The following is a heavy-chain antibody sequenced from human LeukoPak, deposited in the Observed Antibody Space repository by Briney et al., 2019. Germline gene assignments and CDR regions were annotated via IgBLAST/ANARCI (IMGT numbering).Heavy chain of an antibody. CDR3: AKAIDYGDYRADYGMDV. J-gene: IGHJ6*02. CDR1: GLTFGDYA. Sequence: GGSLRLSCAASGLTFGDYAMSWVRQAPGKGLEWVSTISSSGRDTHYADSVKGRFTISRDNSKNTLYLQMNSLRAEDTAVYYCAKAIDYGDYRADYGMDVWGQGTTVTVSS. V-gene: IGHV3-23*01. D-gene: IGHD4-17*01. CDR2: ISSSGRDT.